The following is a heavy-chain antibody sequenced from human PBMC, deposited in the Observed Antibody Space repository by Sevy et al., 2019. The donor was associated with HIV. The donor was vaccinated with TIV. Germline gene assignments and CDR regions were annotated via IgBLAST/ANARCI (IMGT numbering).Heavy chain of an antibody. CDR1: GFTFSSYW. CDR2: IKQDGSEK. V-gene: IGHV3-7*01. CDR3: ASSEYSSGFLDAFDI. D-gene: IGHD6-19*01. Sequence: GGSLRLSCAASGFTFSSYWMSWVRQAPGKGLEWVANIKQDGSEKYYVDSVKGRFTISRDNAMNSLYLQMNSLRAEDTAVYYCASSEYSSGFLDAFDIWGQGTMVTVSS. J-gene: IGHJ3*02.